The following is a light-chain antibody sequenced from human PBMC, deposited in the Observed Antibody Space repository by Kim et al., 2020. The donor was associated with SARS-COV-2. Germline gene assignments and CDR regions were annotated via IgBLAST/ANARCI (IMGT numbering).Light chain of an antibody. V-gene: IGLV3-25*03. CDR1: ALPNQY. J-gene: IGLJ3*02. CDR2: EDT. CDR3: QASASRDTVWV. Sequence: SYELTQPPSVSVSPGQTARITCSGDALPNQYAYWFQQKPGQAPVLVIYEDTERPSGIPERFSGSTSGTTVTLTISGVQAEDEADYYGQASASRDTVWVYGGGAKLTFL.